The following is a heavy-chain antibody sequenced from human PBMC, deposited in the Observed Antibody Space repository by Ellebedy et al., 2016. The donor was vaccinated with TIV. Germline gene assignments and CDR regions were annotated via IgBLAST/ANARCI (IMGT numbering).Heavy chain of an antibody. D-gene: IGHD3-3*01. V-gene: IGHV3-7*03. CDR3: ARDNVLRFLEWLFFGMDV. CDR2: IKQDGSEK. Sequence: GGSLRLXCAASGFTFRSYWMSWVRQAPGKGLEWVANIKQDGSEKYYVDSVKGRFTISRDNAKNSLYLQMNSLRAEDTAVYYCARDNVLRFLEWLFFGMDVWGQGTTVTVSS. J-gene: IGHJ6*02. CDR1: GFTFRSYW.